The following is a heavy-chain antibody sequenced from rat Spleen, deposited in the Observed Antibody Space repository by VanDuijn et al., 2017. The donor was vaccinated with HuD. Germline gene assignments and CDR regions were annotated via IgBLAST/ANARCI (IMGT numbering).Heavy chain of an antibody. D-gene: IGHD1-6*01. CDR2: ITSGGSNT. Sequence: EVQLVESGGGLVQPGGSLKLSCVASGFTFNNYWMTWIRQVPGKGLEWVASITSGGSNTYYPDSVKGRFTISRDNAKNTLYLQMDSLRSEDTATYYCTTYADYATSPFAYWGRGALVTVSS. CDR3: TTYADYATSPFAY. V-gene: IGHV5-31*01. J-gene: IGHJ3*01. CDR1: GFTFNNYW.